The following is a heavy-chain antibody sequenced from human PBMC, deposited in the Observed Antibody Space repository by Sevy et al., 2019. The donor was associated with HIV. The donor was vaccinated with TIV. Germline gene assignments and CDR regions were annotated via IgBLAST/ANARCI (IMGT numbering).Heavy chain of an antibody. Sequence: GGSLRLSCAASGFTFSKYSMSWVRQPPGKGLEWVSTLSFGCGEINYANSVKGQFTISRDNSKSSVYLQMNNLRPEDTAVYYCAREGCTKPHDYWGQGTPVTGSS. J-gene: IGHJ4*02. V-gene: IGHV3-23*01. CDR1: GFTFSKYS. CDR2: LSFGCGEI. D-gene: IGHD2-8*01. CDR3: AREGCTKPHDY.